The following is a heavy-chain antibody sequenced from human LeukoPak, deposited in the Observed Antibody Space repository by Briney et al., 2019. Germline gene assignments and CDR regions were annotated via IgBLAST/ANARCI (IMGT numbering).Heavy chain of an antibody. CDR3: ARLVDTAVDY. Sequence: GSLRLSCAASGFTFSSYGMHWVRQAPGKGLEWIGSIYYSGSTYYNPSLKSRVTISVDTSKNQFSLKLSSVTAADTAVYYCARLVDTAVDYWGQGTLVTVSS. CDR2: IYYSGST. V-gene: IGHV4-39*01. D-gene: IGHD5-18*01. CDR1: GFTFSSYG. J-gene: IGHJ4*02.